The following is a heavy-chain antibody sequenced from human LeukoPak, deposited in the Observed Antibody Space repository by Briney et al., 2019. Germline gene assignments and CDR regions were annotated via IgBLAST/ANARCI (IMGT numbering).Heavy chain of an antibody. J-gene: IGHJ4*02. D-gene: IGHD1-1*01. CDR2: IGISSGNT. V-gene: IGHV3-48*04. CDR3: ARDHNYAFDN. CDR1: GFPFSDYS. Sequence: GGSLRLSCTASGFPFSDYSMNWVRQAPGKGLEWISYIGISSGNTKYADSVKGRFTISADNAKNSLYLQMNSPRVEDTAVYYCARDHNYAFDNWGQGTLVSVSS.